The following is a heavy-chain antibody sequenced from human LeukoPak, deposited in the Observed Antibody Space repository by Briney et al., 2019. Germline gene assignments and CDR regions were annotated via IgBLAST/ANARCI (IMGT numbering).Heavy chain of an antibody. CDR3: ARAPSIAVAGIFDY. Sequence: SEALSLTCTVSGGSISSYYWSWIRQPPGKGLEWIGYIYYSGSTNYNPSLKSRVTISVDTSKNQFSLKLSSVTAADTAVYYCARAPSIAVAGIFDYWGQGTLVTVSS. CDR2: IYYSGST. CDR1: GGSISSYY. V-gene: IGHV4-59*01. J-gene: IGHJ4*02. D-gene: IGHD6-19*01.